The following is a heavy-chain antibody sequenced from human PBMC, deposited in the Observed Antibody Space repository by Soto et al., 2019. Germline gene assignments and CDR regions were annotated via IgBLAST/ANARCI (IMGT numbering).Heavy chain of an antibody. Sequence: QVQLVESGGGVVQPGRSLRISCAASRFNFSSYGMHWVRQAPGKGLEWVAVIWYDGSNKYYADSVKGRFTISRDNSKKPLYLQMTSLRAEDTAAYFCARDSPSDYGLPGPFDYWGQRTLVTVSS. CDR2: IWYDGSNK. J-gene: IGHJ4*02. V-gene: IGHV3-33*01. CDR1: RFNFSSYG. D-gene: IGHD3-10*01. CDR3: ARDSPSDYGLPGPFDY.